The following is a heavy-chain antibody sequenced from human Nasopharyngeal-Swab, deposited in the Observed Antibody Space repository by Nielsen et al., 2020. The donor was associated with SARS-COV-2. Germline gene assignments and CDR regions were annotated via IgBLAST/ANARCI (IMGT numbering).Heavy chain of an antibody. CDR1: GFTFRSYA. J-gene: IGHJ6*02. Sequence: GESLKISCAASGFTFRSYAISWVRQAPGKGLEWVSVISGSDHTTYYADSVKGRFTISRDNSKNTVNLQMNSLKVEDTAIYYGAKDRDSGDDSDDYYHYYGMDVWGQGTTVTVFS. D-gene: IGHD5-12*01. V-gene: IGHV3-23*01. CDR2: ISGSDHTT. CDR3: AKDRDSGDDSDDYYHYYGMDV.